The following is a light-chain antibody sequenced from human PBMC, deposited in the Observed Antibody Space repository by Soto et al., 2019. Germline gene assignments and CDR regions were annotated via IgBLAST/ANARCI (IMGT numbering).Light chain of an antibody. V-gene: IGKV1-5*03. J-gene: IGKJ1*01. Sequence: DLQMTQSPSTLSASVGDRVTITCRASQSISSWLAWYQQKPGKAPKLLIYKASTLESGVPPRFSGNGAGTEFTPTIRSLQPDDFASDYCQQYDTYWTFGQGTRVEIK. CDR1: QSISSW. CDR3: QQYDTYWT. CDR2: KAS.